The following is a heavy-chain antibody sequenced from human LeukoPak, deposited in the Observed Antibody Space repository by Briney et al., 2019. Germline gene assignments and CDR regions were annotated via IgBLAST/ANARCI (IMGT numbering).Heavy chain of an antibody. D-gene: IGHD1-1*01. CDR2: YPGDSDT. J-gene: IGHJ4*02. CDR3: ARHRGLERRAPIDY. V-gene: IGHV5-51*01. Sequence: YPGDSDTRYSPSFQGQVTISADKSITTAYLQWSSLKASDTAMYYCARHRGLERRAPIDYWGQGTLVTVSS.